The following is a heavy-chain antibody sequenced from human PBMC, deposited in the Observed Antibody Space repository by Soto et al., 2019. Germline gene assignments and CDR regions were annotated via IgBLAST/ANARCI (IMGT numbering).Heavy chain of an antibody. J-gene: IGHJ4*02. CDR1: GFTFSSYA. V-gene: IGHV3-23*01. CDR3: AKVTPYPIAAAGTFDY. Sequence: GGSLRLSCAASGFTFSSYAMSWVRQAPGKGLEWVSAISGSGGSTYYADSVKGRFTISRDNSKNTLYLQMNSLRAEDTAVYYCAKVTPYPIAAAGTFDYWGQGILVTVYS. CDR2: ISGSGGST. D-gene: IGHD6-13*01.